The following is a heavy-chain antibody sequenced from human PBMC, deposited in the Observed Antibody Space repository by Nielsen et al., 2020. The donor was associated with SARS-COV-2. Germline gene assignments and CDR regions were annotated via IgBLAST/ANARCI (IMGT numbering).Heavy chain of an antibody. Sequence: SETLSLTCAVSGGSFTAYYWSWIRQPPGKGLEWIAYIYYRGGTNYNPSLESRVTISVDRSKNQFSLKLTSVTAADTAVYYCARAERGKGNSYGPWYFDYWGQGTLVTVSS. CDR1: GGSFTAYY. CDR2: IYYRGGT. CDR3: ARAERGKGNSYGPWYFDY. D-gene: IGHD5-18*01. J-gene: IGHJ4*02. V-gene: IGHV4-59*13.